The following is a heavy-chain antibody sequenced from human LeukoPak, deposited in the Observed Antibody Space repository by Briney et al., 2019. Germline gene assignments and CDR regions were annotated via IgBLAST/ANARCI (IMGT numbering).Heavy chain of an antibody. CDR3: AGYARYCSSTSCYENWFDP. Sequence: GGSLTLSCAVSGFTFSSHWMSWVRQAPGKGLEWVANIKQDGSEKYYVDSVKGRFTISRDNAKNSLYLQMNSLRAEDTAVYYCAGYARYCSSTSCYENWFDPWGQGTLVTVSS. D-gene: IGHD2-2*01. CDR2: IKQDGSEK. J-gene: IGHJ5*02. CDR1: GFTFSSHW. V-gene: IGHV3-7*02.